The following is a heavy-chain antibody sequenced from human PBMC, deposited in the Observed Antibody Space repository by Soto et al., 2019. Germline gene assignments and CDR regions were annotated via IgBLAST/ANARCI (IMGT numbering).Heavy chain of an antibody. V-gene: IGHV4-59*08. J-gene: IGHJ4*02. CDR3: ARGGLAVAGTFDY. CDR2: IYYSGST. Sequence: SATLSLTCTVSGGSISSYYWSWIRQPPGKGLEWIGYIYYSGSTNYNPSLKSRVTISVDTSKNQFSLKLSSVTAADTAVYYCARGGLAVAGTFDYWGQGTLVTVSS. D-gene: IGHD6-19*01. CDR1: GGSISSYY.